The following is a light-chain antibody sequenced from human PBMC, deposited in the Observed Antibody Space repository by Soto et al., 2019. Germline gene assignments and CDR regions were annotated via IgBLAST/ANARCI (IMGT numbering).Light chain of an antibody. CDR2: DAS. CDR1: QSVRSY. Sequence: EIVLTQSPATLSLSPGERATLSCRASQSVRSYLAWYQQKPGQAPRLLIYDASNRATGIPARFSGSGSGTEFTLTISSLEPEDFAVYYCQQRSNWPRWTFGQGTKVEI. V-gene: IGKV3-11*01. CDR3: QQRSNWPRWT. J-gene: IGKJ1*01.